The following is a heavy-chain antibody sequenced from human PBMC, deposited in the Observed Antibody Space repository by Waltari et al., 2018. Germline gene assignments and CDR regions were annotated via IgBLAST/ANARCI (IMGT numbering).Heavy chain of an antibody. Sequence: EEQLVESGGGLVKPGGSLRLSCAASAFTFSSYSMNWCRPAPGKGLEWVESISSNSHYRYDADSVKGRFTISRDNAKNSLYLQMNSLRAEDTAVYYCARGSKTVVDYWGQGTLVTVSS. CDR1: AFTFSSYS. J-gene: IGHJ4*02. D-gene: IGHD4-17*01. V-gene: IGHV3-21*01. CDR2: ISSNSHYR. CDR3: ARGSKTVVDY.